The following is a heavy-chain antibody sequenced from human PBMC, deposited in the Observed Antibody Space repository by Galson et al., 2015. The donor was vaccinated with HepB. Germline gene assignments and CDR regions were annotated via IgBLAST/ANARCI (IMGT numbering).Heavy chain of an antibody. V-gene: IGHV3-30*18. CDR3: AKEWGGSYAADY. CDR1: GLTFSSYG. J-gene: IGHJ4*02. CDR2: ISYDGSNK. D-gene: IGHD1-26*01. Sequence: ALRLSCAASGLTFSSYGMHWVRQAPGKGLGWVAVISYDGSNKYYADSVKGRFTISRDNSKNTLYLQMNSLRAEDTAVYYCAKEWGGSYAADYWGQGTLVTVSS.